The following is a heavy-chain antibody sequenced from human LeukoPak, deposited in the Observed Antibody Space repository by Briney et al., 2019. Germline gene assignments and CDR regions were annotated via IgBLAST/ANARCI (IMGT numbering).Heavy chain of an antibody. Sequence: GGSLRLSCAASGFTFSRYSMNWVRQAPGKGLEWVSYISSSGGTIYYTDSVKGQFTISRDNAKNSLYLQMNSLRAEDTAVYYCARGTYGDYDYWGQGTLVTVSS. V-gene: IGHV3-48*04. CDR3: ARGTYGDYDY. D-gene: IGHD4-17*01. CDR1: GFTFSRYS. CDR2: ISSSGGTI. J-gene: IGHJ4*02.